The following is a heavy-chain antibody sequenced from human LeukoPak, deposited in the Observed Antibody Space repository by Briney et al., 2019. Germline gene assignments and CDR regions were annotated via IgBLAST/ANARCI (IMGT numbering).Heavy chain of an antibody. Sequence: GGSLRLSCAASGFTFSNYAMSWVRQAPGKGLDWVSAISASGGNTYYADSVKGRFTISRDNSKNMVYLQMNSLRAEDTAVYYCAKVNGYNKDYWGQGTLVTVSS. CDR3: AKVNGYNKDY. J-gene: IGHJ4*02. V-gene: IGHV3-23*01. CDR2: ISASGGNT. D-gene: IGHD5-24*01. CDR1: GFTFSNYA.